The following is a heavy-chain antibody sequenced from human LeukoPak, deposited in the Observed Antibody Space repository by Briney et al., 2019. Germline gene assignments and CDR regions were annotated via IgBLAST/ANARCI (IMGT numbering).Heavy chain of an antibody. J-gene: IGHJ3*02. Sequence: GGSLRLSCAGSGFTFSSYGMSWVRQASGKGLEWVSAISGSGGSTYYADSVKGRFTISRDNPKNTLYLQMNILRAEDTAVYYCAKDGGSDPDSFDIWGQGTMVTVSS. CDR2: ISGSGGST. D-gene: IGHD2-15*01. V-gene: IGHV3-23*01. CDR3: AKDGGSDPDSFDI. CDR1: GFTFSSYG.